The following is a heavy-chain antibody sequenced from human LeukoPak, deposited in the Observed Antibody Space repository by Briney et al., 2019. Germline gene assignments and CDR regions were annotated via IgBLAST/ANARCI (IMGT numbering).Heavy chain of an antibody. CDR1: GYTFTSYG. CDR3: ATDRTPSGSSGFNY. D-gene: IGHD3-10*01. Sequence: GASVKVSCKASGYTFTSYGISWVRQAPGQGLEWMGWISAYNGNTNYAQKLQGRVTMTTDTSTSTAYMELRSLRSEDTAVYYCATDRTPSGSSGFNYWGQGTLVTVSS. V-gene: IGHV1-18*01. CDR2: ISAYNGNT. J-gene: IGHJ4*02.